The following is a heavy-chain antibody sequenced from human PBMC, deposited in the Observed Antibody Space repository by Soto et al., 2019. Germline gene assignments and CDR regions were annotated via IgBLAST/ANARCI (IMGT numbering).Heavy chain of an antibody. CDR3: ARGAGSFDH. J-gene: IGHJ4*02. CDR1: GFTFSSYS. CDR2: ISLSSSMI. D-gene: IGHD1-26*01. Sequence: EVPLVESGGGLVQPGGSLRLSCAASGFTFSSYSMNWVRQTPGKGLEWISYISLSSSMIYYADSVKGRCTISRDNAKNSLYLQLNSLRAEDTAVYYCARGAGSFDHWGQGTLVTVSS. V-gene: IGHV3-48*01.